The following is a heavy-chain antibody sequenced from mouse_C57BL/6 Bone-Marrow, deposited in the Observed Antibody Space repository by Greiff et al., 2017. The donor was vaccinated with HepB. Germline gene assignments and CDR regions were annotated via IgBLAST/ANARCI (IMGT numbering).Heavy chain of an antibody. CDR1: GYTFTSYW. D-gene: IGHD1-1*01. Sequence: VQLQQPGAELVKPGASVKLSCKASGYTFTSYWMQWVKQRPGQGLEWIGEIDPSDSYTNYNQKFKGKATLTVDTSSSTAYMQLSSLTSEDSAVYYCANYYGSSGYWGQGTTLTVSS. J-gene: IGHJ2*01. CDR3: ANYYGSSGY. V-gene: IGHV1-50*01. CDR2: IDPSDSYT.